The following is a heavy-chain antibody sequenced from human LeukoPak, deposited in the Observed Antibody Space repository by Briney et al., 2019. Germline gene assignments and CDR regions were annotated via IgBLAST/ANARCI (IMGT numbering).Heavy chain of an antibody. CDR1: GFTFDDYA. CDR3: AKDNRAYCGGDCYVPDAFDI. CDR2: ISWNSGSI. Sequence: PGRSLRLSCAASGFTFDDYAMHWVRQAPGKGLEWVSGISWNSGSIGYADSVRGRFTISRDNAKNSLYLQMNSLRAEDTALYYCAKDNRAYCGGDCYVPDAFDIWGRGTMVTVSS. J-gene: IGHJ3*02. V-gene: IGHV3-9*01. D-gene: IGHD2-21*02.